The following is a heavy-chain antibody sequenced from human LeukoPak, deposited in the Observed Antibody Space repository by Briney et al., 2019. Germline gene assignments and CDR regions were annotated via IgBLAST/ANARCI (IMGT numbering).Heavy chain of an antibody. CDR3: ARPKMAVVTPLDY. CDR2: ISSSSSTI. J-gene: IGHJ4*02. D-gene: IGHD4-23*01. V-gene: IGHV3-48*01. Sequence: AGGSLRLSCAASGFTFSSYSMNWARQSPGKGLEWDSYISSSSSTISYADSVKGRFTISRDNAKNSLYLQMNSLRAEDTALYYCARPKMAVVTPLDYWGQGTLVTVSS. CDR1: GFTFSSYS.